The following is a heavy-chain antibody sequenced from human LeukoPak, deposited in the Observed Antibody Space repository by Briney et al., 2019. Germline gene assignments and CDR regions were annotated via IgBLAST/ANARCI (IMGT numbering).Heavy chain of an antibody. CDR2: INHSGST. V-gene: IGHV4-34*01. J-gene: IGHJ4*02. D-gene: IGHD2-15*01. CDR3: ARRGYCSGGSCYRGTRIDY. Sequence: GSLRLSCVASGFTFSTYWMTWVRQPPGKGLEWIGEINHSGSTNYNPSLKSRVTISVDTSKNQFSLKLSSVTAADTAVYYCARRGYCSGGSCYRGTRIDYWGQGTLVTVSS. CDR1: GFTFSTYW.